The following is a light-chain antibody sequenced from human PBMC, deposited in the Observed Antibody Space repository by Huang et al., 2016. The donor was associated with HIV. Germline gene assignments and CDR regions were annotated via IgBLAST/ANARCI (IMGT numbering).Light chain of an antibody. CDR2: DAS. CDR1: QDISNY. J-gene: IGKJ3*01. V-gene: IGKV1-33*01. CDR3: QQSDNLPFT. Sequence: DIQMTQSPSFLSASVGDRVTITCQVSQDISNYLNWYQQKPGKAPKLLIYDASILETGVPSRFSGRGSGTDFTFIIDSLQPEDVATYYCQQSDNLPFTFGPGTKVDFK.